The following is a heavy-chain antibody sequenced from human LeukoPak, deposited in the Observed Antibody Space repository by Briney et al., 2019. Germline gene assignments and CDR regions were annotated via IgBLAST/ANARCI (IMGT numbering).Heavy chain of an antibody. CDR1: GASVSSYF. D-gene: IGHD3-16*01. CDR2: IYSSGST. V-gene: IGHV4-4*07. Sequence: PSETLSLTCTVSGASVSSYFWSWIRQPAGQGLEWIGRIYSSGSTNYNPSLKSRVTVSIDKSKNQSSLKVNSVTAADTAVYYCARDEMKVGSGGDTSSYYYVYYMDIWGKGTTVTVFS. CDR3: ARDEMKVGSGGDTSSYYYVYYMDI. J-gene: IGHJ6*03.